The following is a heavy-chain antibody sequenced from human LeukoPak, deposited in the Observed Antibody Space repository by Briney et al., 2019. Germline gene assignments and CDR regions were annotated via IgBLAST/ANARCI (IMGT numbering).Heavy chain of an antibody. CDR2: INPNSGGT. V-gene: IGHV1-2*02. CDR1: GYTFTGYY. D-gene: IGHD2-2*01. CDR3: ARVTIGYCSSTSCHDDY. J-gene: IGHJ4*02. Sequence: ASVNVSCKASGYTFTGYYMHWVRQAPGQGLEWMGWINPNSGGTNYAQKFQGRVTMTRDTSISTAYMELSRLRSDDTAVYYCARVTIGYCSSTSCHDDYWGQGTLVTVSS.